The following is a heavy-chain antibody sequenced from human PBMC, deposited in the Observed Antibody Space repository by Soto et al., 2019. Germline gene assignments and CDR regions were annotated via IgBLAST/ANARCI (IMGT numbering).Heavy chain of an antibody. CDR2: IYYSGST. V-gene: IGHV4-61*01. CDR1: GGSVSSGSYY. Sequence: SETLSLTCTVSGGSVSSGSYYWSWIRQPPGKGLEWIGYIYYSGSTNYNPSLKSRVTISVDTSKNQFSLKLSSVTAADTAVYYCARAPWPYCSGGSCFEPGYFDYWGQVTLVTVYS. CDR3: ARAPWPYCSGGSCFEPGYFDY. D-gene: IGHD2-15*01. J-gene: IGHJ4*02.